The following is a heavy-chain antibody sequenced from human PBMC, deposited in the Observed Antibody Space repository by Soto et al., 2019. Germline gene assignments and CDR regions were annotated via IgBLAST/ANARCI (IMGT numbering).Heavy chain of an antibody. V-gene: IGHV4-39*01. CDR1: GGSVSISSYY. D-gene: IGHD3-9*01. J-gene: IGHJ4*02. CDR2: VYYSGST. CDR3: GRLEGLATISYYFDY. Sequence: SETLSLTCTVSGGSVSISSYYWGWVRHPPGKGLEWIGSVYYSGSTYYNPSLESRVTISVDKSKNQFSLKLMSLSAADTAVYYCGRLEGLATISYYFDYWGRGALVTVSS.